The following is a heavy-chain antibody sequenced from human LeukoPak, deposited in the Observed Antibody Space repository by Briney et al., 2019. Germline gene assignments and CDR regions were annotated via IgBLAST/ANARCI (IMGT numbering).Heavy chain of an antibody. J-gene: IGHJ3*02. CDR3: AGFTQYYDFWSGAFDI. Sequence: SETLSLTCSVSGGSISSHYWNWIRQTSGKGLDWIGYIHYSGSTNYNPSLKSRITISIDTSNNQFSLKLSSVTAADTAVYYCAGFTQYYDFWSGAFDIWGQGTIVTVSS. V-gene: IGHV4-59*11. CDR1: GGSISSHY. CDR2: IHYSGST. D-gene: IGHD3-3*01.